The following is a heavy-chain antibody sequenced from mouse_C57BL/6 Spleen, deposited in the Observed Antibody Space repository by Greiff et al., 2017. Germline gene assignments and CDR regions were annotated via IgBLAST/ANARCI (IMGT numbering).Heavy chain of an antibody. CDR2: ISSGSSTI. CDR1: GFTFSDYG. D-gene: IGHD1-1*01. Sequence: EVQVVESGGGLVKPGGSLKLSCAASGFTFSDYGMHWVRQAPEKGLEWVAYISSGSSTIYYADTVQGRFTISRDNAKNTLFLQMTSLRSEDTAMYYCARPPGSSYHYAMDYWGQGTSVTVSS. J-gene: IGHJ4*01. V-gene: IGHV5-17*01. CDR3: ARPPGSSYHYAMDY.